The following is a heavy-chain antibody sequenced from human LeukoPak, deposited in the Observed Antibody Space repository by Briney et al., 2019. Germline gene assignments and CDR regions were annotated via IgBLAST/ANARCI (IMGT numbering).Heavy chain of an antibody. V-gene: IGHV4-30-4*08. CDR2: IYYRGST. Sequence: SSQTLSLTCTVSGGSISSDDYYWSWIRQPPGKGLEWIGYIYYRGSTYYNPSLKSRVTISVDTSKNQFSLKLSSVTAADTAVYSCARVEMALMRAFDIWGQGTMVTVSS. J-gene: IGHJ3*02. D-gene: IGHD5-24*01. CDR1: GGSISSDDYY. CDR3: ARVEMALMRAFDI.